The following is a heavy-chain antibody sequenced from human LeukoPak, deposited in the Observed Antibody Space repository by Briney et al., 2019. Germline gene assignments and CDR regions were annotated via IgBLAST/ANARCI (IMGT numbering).Heavy chain of an antibody. Sequence: GGSLRLSCAVSGCTFISYAMSWVRQAPGKGLDWVSIISGSGGSTYYADPVQGRFTISRHNSKNPLYLQMNTPGAEDTPVYHCATNAGPGPDDAFDIWGQGTMVTVSS. V-gene: IGHV3-23*01. CDR1: GCTFISYA. CDR2: ISGSGGST. CDR3: ATNAGPGPDDAFDI. J-gene: IGHJ3*02.